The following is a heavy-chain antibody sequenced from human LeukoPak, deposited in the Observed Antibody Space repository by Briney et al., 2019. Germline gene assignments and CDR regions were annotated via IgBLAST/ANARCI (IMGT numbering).Heavy chain of an antibody. CDR3: AKDREDGADP. V-gene: IGHV3-30*18. J-gene: IGHJ5*02. CDR1: GFTFSSYG. Sequence: GGSLRLSCAASGFTFSSYGMHWVRQAPGKGLEWVAVISYDGSNKYYADSVKGRFTISRDNSKNTLYLQMNSLRAEDTAVYYCAKDREDGADPWGQGTLVTVSS. CDR2: ISYDGSNK. D-gene: IGHD1-26*01.